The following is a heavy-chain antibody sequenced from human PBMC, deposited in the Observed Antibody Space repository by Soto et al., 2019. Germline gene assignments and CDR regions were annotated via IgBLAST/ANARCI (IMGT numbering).Heavy chain of an antibody. CDR1: GFTFSSYW. CDR3: ARAGVRAVIHAFDI. Sequence: GGSLRLSCAASGFTFSSYWMSWVRQAPGKGLEWVANIKQDGSEKYYVDSVKGRFTISRDNAKNSLYLQMNSLRAEYTAVYYCARAGVRAVIHAFDIWGQGTMVTVSS. CDR2: IKQDGSEK. D-gene: IGHD3-10*01. J-gene: IGHJ3*02. V-gene: IGHV3-7*04.